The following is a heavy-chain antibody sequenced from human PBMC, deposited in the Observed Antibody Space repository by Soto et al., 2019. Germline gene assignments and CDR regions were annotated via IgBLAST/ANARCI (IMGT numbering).Heavy chain of an antibody. CDR1: GGTFSSYA. V-gene: IGHV1-69*13. J-gene: IGHJ4*01. CDR2: IIPIFGTA. D-gene: IGHD6-13*01. CDR3: ARSGYGSSDFDH. Sequence: SVKVSFKASGGTFSSYAISWVRQAPGQGLEWMGGIIPIFGTANYAQKFQGRVTITADESTSTAYMELSSLRSEDTAVYYCARSGYGSSDFDHWGQGTLVTVYS.